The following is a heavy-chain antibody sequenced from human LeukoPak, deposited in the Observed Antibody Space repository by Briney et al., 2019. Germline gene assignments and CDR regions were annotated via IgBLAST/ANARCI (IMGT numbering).Heavy chain of an antibody. CDR1: GDTFSSYA. CDR3: ARDLRRSYDILTGYYEGSDY. J-gene: IGHJ4*02. V-gene: IGHV1-69*04. CDR2: IIPIFGIA. Sequence: AASVEVSCRASGDTFSSYAISWVRQAPGEGLEWMGRIIPIFGIANYAQKFQGRVTITADKSTSTAYMELSSLRSEDTAVYYCARDLRRSYDILTGYYEGSDYWGQGTLVTVSS. D-gene: IGHD3-9*01.